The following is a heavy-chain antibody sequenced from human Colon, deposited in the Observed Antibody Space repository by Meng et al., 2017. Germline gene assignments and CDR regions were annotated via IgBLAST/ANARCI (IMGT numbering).Heavy chain of an antibody. CDR3: AGARATVTTLEPFNL. J-gene: IGHJ2*01. Sequence: LQDWGPGLVKPSQPLSLTCTVSGGSVSSGGYYWSWIRQRPGKGLEYIGYIFYTGSTYYSPSLKSRLTFSLDTSKNQFSLKLDFATAADTAVYYCAGARATVTTLEPFNLWGRGTLVTVSS. CDR1: GGSVSSGGYY. D-gene: IGHD4-17*01. CDR2: IFYTGST. V-gene: IGHV4-31*03.